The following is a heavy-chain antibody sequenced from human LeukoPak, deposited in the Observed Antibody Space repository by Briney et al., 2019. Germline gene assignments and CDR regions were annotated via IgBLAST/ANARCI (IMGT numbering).Heavy chain of an antibody. D-gene: IGHD2-15*01. CDR2: ISSSSSYI. CDR3: ARDYLPGGSCDAFDI. J-gene: IGHJ3*02. CDR1: GFTFSSYS. Sequence: GGSLRLSCAASGFTFSSYSMNWVREAPGKGLEWVSSISSSSSYIYYADSVKGRFTISRDNAKNSLYLQMNSLRAEDTAVYYCARDYLPGGSCDAFDIWGQGTMVTVSS. V-gene: IGHV3-21*01.